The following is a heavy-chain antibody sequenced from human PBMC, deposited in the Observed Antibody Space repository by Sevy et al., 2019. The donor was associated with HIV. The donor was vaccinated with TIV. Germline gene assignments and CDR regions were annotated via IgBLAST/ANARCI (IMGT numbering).Heavy chain of an antibody. Sequence: GGSLRLSCAASGFTFSSYAMHWVRQAPGKGLEWVAVISYDGSNKYYADSVKGRFTISRDNSKNTLYLQMNSLRAEDTAVYYCASAAVGVVVPAAMRVSGGWFDPWGQGTLVTVSS. CDR2: ISYDGSNK. CDR3: ASAAVGVVVPAAMRVSGGWFDP. D-gene: IGHD2-2*01. V-gene: IGHV3-30-3*01. J-gene: IGHJ5*02. CDR1: GFTFSSYA.